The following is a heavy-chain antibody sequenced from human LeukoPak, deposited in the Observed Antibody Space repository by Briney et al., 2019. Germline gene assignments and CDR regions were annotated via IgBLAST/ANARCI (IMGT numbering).Heavy chain of an antibody. CDR3: ASSAVVIGLRGMDV. J-gene: IGHJ6*02. V-gene: IGHV1-69*04. CDR2: IIPILGIA. D-gene: IGHD4-23*01. Sequence: GASVTVSCKASGGTFISYAISWVRQAPGQGLEWMGRIIPILGIANYAQKFQGRVTITADKSTSTAYMELSSLRSEDTAVYYCASSAVVIGLRGMDVRGQGTTVTVS. CDR1: GGTFISYA.